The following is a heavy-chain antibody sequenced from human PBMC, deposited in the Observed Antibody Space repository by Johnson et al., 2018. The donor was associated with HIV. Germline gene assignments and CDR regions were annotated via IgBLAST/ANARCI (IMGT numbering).Heavy chain of an antibody. V-gene: IGHV3-20*04. CDR3: ARDLKSYYDSSGYFDAFDI. Sequence: VQLLESGGGLVQPGRSLRLSCAASGFTFDDYGMSWVRQAPGKGLEWISGINWNGGSTGYADSVKGRFTISRDNAKNSLYLQMNSLRAEDTALYYCARDLKSYYDSSGYFDAFDIWGQGTMVTVSS. CDR1: GFTFDDYG. CDR2: INWNGGST. D-gene: IGHD3-22*01. J-gene: IGHJ3*02.